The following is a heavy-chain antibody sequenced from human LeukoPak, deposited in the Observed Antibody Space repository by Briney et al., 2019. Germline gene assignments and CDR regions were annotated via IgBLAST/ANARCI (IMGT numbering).Heavy chain of an antibody. V-gene: IGHV1-8*01. Sequence: GASVKVSCKASGYTFTSYDINWVRQAPGQGLEWMGWMNPNSGNTGYAQKFQGRVTMTRNTSISTAYMELSSLRSEDTAVYYCARGLPKDYYDSSGYYTPELNDAFDIWGQGTMVTVSS. D-gene: IGHD3-22*01. CDR1: GYTFTSYD. CDR3: ARGLPKDYYDSSGYYTPELNDAFDI. CDR2: MNPNSGNT. J-gene: IGHJ3*02.